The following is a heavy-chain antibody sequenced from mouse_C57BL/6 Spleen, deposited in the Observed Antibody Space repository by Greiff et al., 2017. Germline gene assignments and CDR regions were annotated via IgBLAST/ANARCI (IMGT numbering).Heavy chain of an antibody. CDR2: ISYDGSN. CDR1: GYSITSGYY. V-gene: IGHV3-6*01. CDR3: ARKYDYAFDY. D-gene: IGHD2-4*01. Sequence: EVQLVESGPGLVKPSQSLSLTCSVTGYSITSGYYWNWIRQFPGNKLEWMGYISYDGSNNYNPSLKNRISITRDTSKNQIFLKLNSVTTEDTATYYCARKYDYAFDYWGQGTTLTVSS. J-gene: IGHJ2*01.